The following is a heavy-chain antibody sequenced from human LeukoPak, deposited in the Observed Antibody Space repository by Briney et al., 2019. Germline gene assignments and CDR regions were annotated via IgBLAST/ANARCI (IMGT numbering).Heavy chain of an antibody. J-gene: IGHJ4*02. CDR3: ANGESSGSYPFDY. CDR2: IRYDGSNK. Sequence: AGGSLRLSCAASGFTFSSYGMHWVRQAPGKGLEWVAFIRYDGSNKYYADSVKGRFTISRDNSKNTLYLQMNSLSAEDTAVYYCANGESSGSYPFDYWGQGTLVTVSS. CDR1: GFTFSSYG. D-gene: IGHD1-26*01. V-gene: IGHV3-30*02.